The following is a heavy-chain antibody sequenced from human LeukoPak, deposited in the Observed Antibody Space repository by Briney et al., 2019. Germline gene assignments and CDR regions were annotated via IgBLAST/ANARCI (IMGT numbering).Heavy chain of an antibody. V-gene: IGHV4-38-2*02. Sequence: PSETLSLTCTVSGYSISSGYYWGWIRQPPGKGLEWIGSIYHSGSTYYNPSLKSRVTMSGDTSKNQFSLKLRSVTAADTAVYYCAREFDYEGVDPWGQGTLVTVSS. CDR1: GYSISSGYY. D-gene: IGHD4-17*01. CDR3: AREFDYEGVDP. J-gene: IGHJ5*02. CDR2: IYHSGST.